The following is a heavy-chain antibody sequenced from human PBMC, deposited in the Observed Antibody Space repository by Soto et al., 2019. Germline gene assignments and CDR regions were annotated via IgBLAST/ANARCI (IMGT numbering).Heavy chain of an antibody. J-gene: IGHJ4*02. CDR2: VYHTGST. Sequence: QVQLQESGPGLVKPSETLSLTCTVSGGSFKSGIYSWSWIRQPPGKGLEWIVYVYHTGSTSYNPSLKSRDSRSMDTSKNQFSLNLDSVTTADTAVYFCARDFAYFDSWGQGTLVTVSS. CDR1: GGSFKSGIYS. CDR3: ARDFAYFDS. V-gene: IGHV4-61*01. D-gene: IGHD3-3*01.